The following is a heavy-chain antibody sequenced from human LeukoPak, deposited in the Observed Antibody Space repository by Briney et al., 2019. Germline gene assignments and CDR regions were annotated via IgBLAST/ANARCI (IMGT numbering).Heavy chain of an antibody. D-gene: IGHD6-13*01. CDR1: GFTLSSYA. CDR3: AKSGIAPAGTGMYYYYYYMDV. J-gene: IGHJ6*03. V-gene: IGHV3-23*01. Sequence: PGGSLRLSCAASGFTLSSYAMSWVRQAPGKGLEWVSAISGSGGSTYYADSVKGRFTISRDNSKNTLYLQMNSLRAEDTAVYYCAKSGIAPAGTGMYYYYYYMDVWGKGTTVTVSS. CDR2: ISGSGGST.